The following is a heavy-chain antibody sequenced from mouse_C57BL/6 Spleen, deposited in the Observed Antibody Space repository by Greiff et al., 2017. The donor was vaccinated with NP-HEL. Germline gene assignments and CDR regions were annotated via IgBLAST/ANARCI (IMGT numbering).Heavy chain of an antibody. CDR2: IDPSDSYT. CDR3: ATYYDYDDVYAMDY. J-gene: IGHJ4*01. CDR1: GYTFTSYW. D-gene: IGHD2-4*01. Sequence: QVQLQQPGAELVMPGASVKLSCKASGYTFTSYWMHWVKQRPGQGLEWIGEIDPSDSYTNYNQKFKGKSTLTVDKSSSTAYMQLRSLTSEDSAVYYCATYYDYDDVYAMDYWGQGTSVTVSS. V-gene: IGHV1-69*01.